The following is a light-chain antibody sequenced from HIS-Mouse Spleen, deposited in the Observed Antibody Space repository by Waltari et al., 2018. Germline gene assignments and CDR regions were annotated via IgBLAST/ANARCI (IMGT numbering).Light chain of an antibody. CDR1: NIGSQS. CDR3: QVWDSSSDPSYV. Sequence: SYVLTQPPSVSVAPGQTARITCGGNNIGSQSVHWHQQKPGQAPVLVVYDDSDRPSGIPERFSGSNSGNTATLTISRVEAGDEADYYCQVWDSSSDPSYVFGTGTKVTVL. V-gene: IGLV3-21*02. J-gene: IGLJ1*01. CDR2: DDS.